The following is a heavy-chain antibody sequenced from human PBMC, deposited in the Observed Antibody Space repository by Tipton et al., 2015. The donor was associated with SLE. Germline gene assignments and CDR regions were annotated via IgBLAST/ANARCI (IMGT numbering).Heavy chain of an antibody. CDR2: INSDGSST. CDR3: ARTAAAGSRWFDP. J-gene: IGHJ5*02. Sequence: SLRLSCAASGFTFSSYWMHWVRQAPGKGLVWVSRINSDGSSTSYADSVKGRFTISRDNAKNSRYLQMNSLRAEDTAVYYCARTAAAGSRWFDPWGQGTLVTVSS. CDR1: GFTFSSYW. V-gene: IGHV3-74*01. D-gene: IGHD6-13*01.